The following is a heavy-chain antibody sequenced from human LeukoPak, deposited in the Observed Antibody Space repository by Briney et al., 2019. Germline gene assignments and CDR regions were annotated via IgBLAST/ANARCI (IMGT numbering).Heavy chain of an antibody. J-gene: IGHJ4*02. Sequence: PSETLSLTCTVSGGSISSYYWSWIRQPPGKGLEWIGYIYYSGSTNYNPSLKSRVTISVDTSKNQFSLKLSSVTAADTAVYYCAREGYRDGYNRFDYWGQGTLVTVSS. D-gene: IGHD5-24*01. CDR3: AREGYRDGYNRFDY. CDR1: GGSISSYY. CDR2: IYYSGST. V-gene: IGHV4-59*01.